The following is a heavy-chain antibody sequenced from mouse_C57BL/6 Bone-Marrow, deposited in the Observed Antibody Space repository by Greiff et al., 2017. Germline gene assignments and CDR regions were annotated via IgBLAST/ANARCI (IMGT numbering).Heavy chain of an antibody. V-gene: IGHV1-66*01. CDR3: AREEELRPFAY. CDR2: IYPGSGNT. J-gene: IGHJ3*01. Sequence: VMLVESGPELVKPGASVKISCKASGYSFTSYYIHWVKQRPGQGLEWIGWIYPGSGNTKYNEKFKGKATLTADTSSSTAYMQLSSLTSEDSAVYYCAREEELRPFAYWGQGTLVTVSA. CDR1: GYSFTSYY. D-gene: IGHD1-2*01.